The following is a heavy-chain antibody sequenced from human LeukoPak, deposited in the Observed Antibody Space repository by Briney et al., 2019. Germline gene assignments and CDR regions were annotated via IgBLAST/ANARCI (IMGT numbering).Heavy chain of an antibody. CDR2: IIPIFGTA. Sequence: SVKVSCKASGGTFSSYAISWVRQAPGQGLEWMGGIIPIFGTANYAQKFQGRVTITTDESTSTAYMELSSLRSEDTAVCYCARGGSYRYYYFDYWGQGTLVTVSS. CDR1: GGTFSSYA. D-gene: IGHD3-16*02. J-gene: IGHJ4*02. V-gene: IGHV1-69*05. CDR3: ARGGSYRYYYFDY.